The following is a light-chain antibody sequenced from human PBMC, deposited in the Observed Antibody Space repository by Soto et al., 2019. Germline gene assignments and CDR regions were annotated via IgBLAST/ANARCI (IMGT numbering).Light chain of an antibody. V-gene: IGLV6-57*04. CDR3: QSYDSSNWV. J-gene: IGLJ3*02. Sequence: NFMLTQPHSVSESPGKTVTISCTRSSGSIASNYVQWYQWYQQRPGSAPTIVIYEDNQRPSGVPDRFSGSIDSSSNSASLTISGLKTEDEADYYCQSYDSSNWVFGGGTQLTVL. CDR1: SGSIASNY. CDR2: EDN.